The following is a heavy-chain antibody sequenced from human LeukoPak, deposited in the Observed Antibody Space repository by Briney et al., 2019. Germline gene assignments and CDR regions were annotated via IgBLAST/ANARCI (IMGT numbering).Heavy chain of an antibody. V-gene: IGHV1-18*04. D-gene: IGHD2-2*01. Sequence: ASVKVFCKASGYTFTSYGISWVRQAPGQGLEWMGWISAYNGNTNYAQKLQGRVTMTTDTSTSTAYMELRSLRSDDTAVYYCARDGDVVVPAATDDAFDIWGQGTMVTVSS. CDR3: ARDGDVVVPAATDDAFDI. CDR2: ISAYNGNT. CDR1: GYTFTSYG. J-gene: IGHJ3*02.